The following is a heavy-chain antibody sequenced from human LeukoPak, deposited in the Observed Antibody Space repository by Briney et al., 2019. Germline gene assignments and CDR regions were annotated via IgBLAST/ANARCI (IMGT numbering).Heavy chain of an antibody. J-gene: IGHJ4*02. D-gene: IGHD6-19*01. V-gene: IGHV3-48*01. CDR2: ISGSSGTI. CDR3: ARGILAVAAASDF. Sequence: GGSLRLSCAASGFTFSSYSVNWVRQAPGKGLEWVSYISGSSGTIYYADSVKGRFTISRDNAKNSLYLQMNSLRAEDTAVYYCARGILAVAAASDFWGQGTLVTVSS. CDR1: GFTFSSYS.